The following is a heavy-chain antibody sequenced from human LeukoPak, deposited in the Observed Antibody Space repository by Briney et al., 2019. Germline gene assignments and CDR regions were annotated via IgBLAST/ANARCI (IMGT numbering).Heavy chain of an antibody. D-gene: IGHD3-3*01. V-gene: IGHV4-59*08. Sequence: SETLSLTCTVSGGSISSYYSSWIRQPPGKGLEWIGYIYYSGSTNYNPSLKSRVTISVDTSKNQFSLKLSSVTAADTAVYYCARHKPAEALRLLEWLLYFDYWGQGTLVTVSS. CDR3: ARHKPAEALRLLEWLLYFDY. CDR1: GGSISSYY. J-gene: IGHJ4*02. CDR2: IYYSGST.